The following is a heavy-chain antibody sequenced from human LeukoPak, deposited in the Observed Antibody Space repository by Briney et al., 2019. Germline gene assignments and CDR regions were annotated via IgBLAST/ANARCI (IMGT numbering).Heavy chain of an antibody. CDR2: TNGKTDGGTT. CDR1: GFTFSNAW. CDR3: PTGATRISMIRGVVITDY. V-gene: IGHV3-15*01. J-gene: IGHJ4*02. Sequence: GGSLRLSCAASGFTFSNAWMSWVRQAPGKGLEWVGRTNGKTDGGTTDYAARVKGRFTISRDDSKNTLYQQMNRLKTEDTALYYCPTGATRISMIRGVVITDYWGQGTLVTVSS. D-gene: IGHD3-10*01.